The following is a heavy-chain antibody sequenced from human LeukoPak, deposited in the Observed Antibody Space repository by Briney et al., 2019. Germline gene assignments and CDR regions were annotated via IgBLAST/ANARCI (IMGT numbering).Heavy chain of an antibody. V-gene: IGHV1-18*01. CDR3: ARDGVVVAEDYYYYGMDV. CDR1: GYTFTNYG. D-gene: IGHD2-15*01. Sequence: GASVKVSCKASGYTFTNYGISWVRQAPGQGLEWMGWISAYNGNTNYVQKLQGRVTMTTDTSTSTAYMELRSLRSDDTAVYYCARDGVVVAEDYYYYGMDVWGQGTTVTVSS. J-gene: IGHJ6*02. CDR2: ISAYNGNT.